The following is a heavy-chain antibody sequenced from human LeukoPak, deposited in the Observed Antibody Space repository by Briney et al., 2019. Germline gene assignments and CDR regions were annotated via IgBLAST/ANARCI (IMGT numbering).Heavy chain of an antibody. CDR2: ISISSTTI. V-gene: IGHV3-48*02. J-gene: IGHJ4*02. D-gene: IGHD6-13*01. Sequence: PGGSLRLSCVASGFTFSGSSMNWVRQAPGKGLEWVSYISISSTTIYYADSVKGRFTISRDNAKNSLYLQMNSLRDEDTAVYYCARGLRYSSSWYNFDYWGQGTLVTVSS. CDR3: ARGLRYSSSWYNFDY. CDR1: GFTFSGSS.